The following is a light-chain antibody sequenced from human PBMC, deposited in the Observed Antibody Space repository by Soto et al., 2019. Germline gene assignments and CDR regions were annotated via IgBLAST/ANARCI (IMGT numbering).Light chain of an antibody. J-gene: IGLJ1*01. CDR3: QSYDSSLSGSDV. CDR1: SSNIGAGYD. Sequence: SALTQPRSVSGAPGQRVTISCTGSSSNIGAGYDVHWYQQLPGTAPKLLIYGNSNRPSGVPDRFSGSKSGTSASLAITGLQAEDEADYYCQSYDSSLSGSDVFGTGTKVTV. V-gene: IGLV1-40*01. CDR2: GNS.